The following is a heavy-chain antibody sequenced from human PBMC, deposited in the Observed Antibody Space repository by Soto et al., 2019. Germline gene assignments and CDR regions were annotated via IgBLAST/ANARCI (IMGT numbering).Heavy chain of an antibody. V-gene: IGHV3-21*01. CDR3: TRDASRESSARGWFDP. D-gene: IGHD6-25*01. CDR1: GFTFRSFT. J-gene: IGHJ5*02. Sequence: GGSLTLSCPASGFTFRSFTMNLVRQAPVKGLEWVSTISSNSAYIYYTDALRGRFTISRDNAKNSLHLQVNSLRAEDTAVYYCTRDASRESSARGWFDPWGPGTLVTVSS. CDR2: ISSNSAYI.